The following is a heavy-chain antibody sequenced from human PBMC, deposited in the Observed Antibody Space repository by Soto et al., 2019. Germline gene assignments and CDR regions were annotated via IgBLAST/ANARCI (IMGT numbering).Heavy chain of an antibody. V-gene: IGHV3-21*01. Sequence: EVQLVESGGGLVKPGGSLRLSCAASGFTFSSYSMNWVRQAPGKGLEWVSSISSSSSYIYYADSVKGRFTISRDNAKNSLYLQMNRLRAEDTAVYYCARAGYDFWSGYFFDYWGQGTLVTVSS. CDR3: ARAGYDFWSGYFFDY. CDR1: GFTFSSYS. D-gene: IGHD3-3*01. J-gene: IGHJ4*02. CDR2: ISSSSSYI.